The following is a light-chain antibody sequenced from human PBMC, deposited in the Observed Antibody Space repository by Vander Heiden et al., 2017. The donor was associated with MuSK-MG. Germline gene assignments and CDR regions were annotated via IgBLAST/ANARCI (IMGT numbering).Light chain of an antibody. CDR2: KAS. CDR3: QQYNSYLT. Sequence: DIQMTQSPSTLSESVGDRVTINCRASQSISSWLAWYQQKPGKAPKLLIYKASSLESGVPSRFSGSGSGTEFTLTISRLQPDDFATYYCQQYNSYLTFGQGTKVEIK. CDR1: QSISSW. J-gene: IGKJ1*01. V-gene: IGKV1-5*03.